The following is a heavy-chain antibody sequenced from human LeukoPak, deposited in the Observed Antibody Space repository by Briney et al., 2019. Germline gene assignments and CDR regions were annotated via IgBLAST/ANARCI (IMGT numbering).Heavy chain of an antibody. CDR3: AGDRDVWSGQYYYYMDV. Sequence: SETLSLTCTVSGGSISSYYWSWIRQPAGKGLEWIGRIYTSGSTNYNPSLKSRVTMSVDTSKNQFSLKLSSVTAADTAVYYCAGDRDVWSGQYYYYMDVWGKGTTVTVSS. CDR2: IYTSGST. J-gene: IGHJ6*03. V-gene: IGHV4-4*07. D-gene: IGHD3-3*01. CDR1: GGSISSYY.